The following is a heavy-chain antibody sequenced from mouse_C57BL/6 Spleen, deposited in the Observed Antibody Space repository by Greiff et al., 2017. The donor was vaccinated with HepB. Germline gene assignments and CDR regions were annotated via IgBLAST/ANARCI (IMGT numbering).Heavy chain of an antibody. CDR1: GFTFSSYA. CDR2: ISDGGSYT. V-gene: IGHV5-4*01. D-gene: IGHD2-3*01. J-gene: IGHJ3*01. CDR3: AREDDGYCVFFAY. Sequence: EVKVVESGGGLVKPGGSLKLSCAASGFTFSSYAMSWVRQTPEKRLEWVATISDGGSYTYYPDNVKGRFTISRDNAKNNLYLQMSHLKSEDTAMYYCAREDDGYCVFFAYWGQGTLVTVSA.